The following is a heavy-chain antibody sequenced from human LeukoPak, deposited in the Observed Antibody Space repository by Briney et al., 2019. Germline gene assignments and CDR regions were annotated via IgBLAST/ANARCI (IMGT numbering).Heavy chain of an antibody. Sequence: ASVKVSCKASGYTFTSYGISWVRQAPGQGLEWMGWISAYNGNTNYAQKLQGRVTMTTDTSTSTAYMELRSLTSDDTAVYYCARGKQSFGGVIVRDFDYWGQGTLVTVPS. J-gene: IGHJ4*02. D-gene: IGHD3-16*02. CDR3: ARGKQSFGGVIVRDFDY. CDR1: GYTFTSYG. V-gene: IGHV1-18*01. CDR2: ISAYNGNT.